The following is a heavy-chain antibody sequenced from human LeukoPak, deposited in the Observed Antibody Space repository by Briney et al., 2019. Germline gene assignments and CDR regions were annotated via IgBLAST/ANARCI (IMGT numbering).Heavy chain of an antibody. CDR3: ASTGYGVRDY. CDR2: MSYDGSNK. CDR1: GFTFSSYG. V-gene: IGHV3-30*03. J-gene: IGHJ4*02. Sequence: GGSLRLSCAASGFTFSSYGMHWVRQAPGRGLEWVAVMSYDGSNKYYADSVKGRFTISRDNSKSTLYLQMNSLRAEDTAVYYCASTGYGVRDYWGQGTLVTVSS. D-gene: IGHD4-17*01.